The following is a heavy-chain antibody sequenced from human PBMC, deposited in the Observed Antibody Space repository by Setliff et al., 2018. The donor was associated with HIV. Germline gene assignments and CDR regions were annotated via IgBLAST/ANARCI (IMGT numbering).Heavy chain of an antibody. CDR1: GASISSSNLY. CDR2: VYYTTGST. V-gene: IGHV4-39*07. J-gene: IGHJ6*03. D-gene: IGHD6-19*01. Sequence: SETLSLTCTVSGASISSSNLYWGWIRQTPGKGLEWIGSVYYTTGSTYYNPSLKSRVTIAVDSSKNQFSLKLRSVTAADTAVYYCARSRESSGYYRDYYYYLDVWGKGTTVTVS. CDR3: ARSRESSGYYRDYYYYLDV.